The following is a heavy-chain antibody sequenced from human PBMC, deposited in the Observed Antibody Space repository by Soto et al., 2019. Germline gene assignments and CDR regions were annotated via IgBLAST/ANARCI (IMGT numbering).Heavy chain of an antibody. CDR2: INAGNGNT. CDR3: ARASRSIAYFDY. Sequence: AASVKVSCKASGYTFTSYAMHWVRQAPGQRLEWMGWINAGNGNTKYSQKFQGRVTITRDTSASTAYMELSSLRSEDTAVYYCARASRSIAYFDYWGQGTLVTVSS. CDR1: GYTFTSYA. J-gene: IGHJ4*02. V-gene: IGHV1-3*01. D-gene: IGHD6-6*01.